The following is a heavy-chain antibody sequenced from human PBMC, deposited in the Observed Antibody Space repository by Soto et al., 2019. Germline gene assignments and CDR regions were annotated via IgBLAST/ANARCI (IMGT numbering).Heavy chain of an antibody. CDR1: GFTFSSYT. J-gene: IGHJ4*02. V-gene: IGHV3-30-3*01. CDR3: ATKTLGATGNLER. D-gene: IGHD1-26*01. CDR2: ISDDGVHK. Sequence: QVQLVESGGGVVQPGRSLRLSCAASGFTFSSYTMHWVRQAPGEGLDWVAIISDDGVHKFYADSVKGRFTISRDNSKNTLFLQMNGLRGEDTAVYYCATKTLGATGNLERWGQGSLVTVSS.